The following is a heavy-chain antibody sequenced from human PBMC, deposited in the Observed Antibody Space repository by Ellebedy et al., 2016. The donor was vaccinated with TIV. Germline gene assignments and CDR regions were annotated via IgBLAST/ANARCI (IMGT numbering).Heavy chain of an antibody. D-gene: IGHD1-26*01. CDR3: ARQDSGSTDY. CDR2: IDPSDSYT. J-gene: IGHJ4*02. V-gene: IGHV5-10-1*01. CDR1: GYSFTSYW. Sequence: KVSCKGSGYSFTSYWISWVRQMPGKGLEWMGRIDPSDSYTNYSPSFQGHVTISADKSISTAYLQWSSLKASDTAMYYCARQDSGSTDYWGQGTLVTVSS.